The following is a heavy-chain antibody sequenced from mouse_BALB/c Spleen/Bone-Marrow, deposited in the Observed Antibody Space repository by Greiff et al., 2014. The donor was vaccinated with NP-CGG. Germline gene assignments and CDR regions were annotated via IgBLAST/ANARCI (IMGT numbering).Heavy chain of an antibody. CDR2: ISNGGGST. J-gene: IGHJ2*01. V-gene: IGHV5-12-2*01. CDR3: ARGGYYFDY. Sequence: DVKLVESGGGLVQPGGSLKLSCAASGFTFSSYTMSWVRQTPEKRLEWVAYISNGGGSTYYPDTVKGRFTISRDDAKNTLYPQMSSLKSEDTAMYYCARGGYYFDYWGQGTTLTVSS. CDR1: GFTFSSYT.